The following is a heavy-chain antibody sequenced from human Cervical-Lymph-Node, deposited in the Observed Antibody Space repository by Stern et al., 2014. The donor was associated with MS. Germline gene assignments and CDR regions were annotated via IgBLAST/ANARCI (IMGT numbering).Heavy chain of an antibody. V-gene: IGHV1-3*01. CDR2: INAGNGTT. J-gene: IGHJ6*02. CDR3: AKDHDSSGWSRRGMAV. CDR1: GYTFTSYA. Sequence: VQLVESGAEVKKPGASVRVSCKASGYTFTSYAMHWVRQAPGQRPEWLGWINAGNGTTKYSQKFQGRVTFTRDVSTITAYMELRSLRSEDTAVYFCAKDHDSSGWSRRGMAVWGQGTTVIVSS. D-gene: IGHD3-22*01.